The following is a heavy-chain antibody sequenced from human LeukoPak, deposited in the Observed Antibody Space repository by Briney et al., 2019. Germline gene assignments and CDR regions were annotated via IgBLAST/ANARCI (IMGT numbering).Heavy chain of an antibody. CDR3: ARLWLRRGIDY. V-gene: IGHV4-39*01. CDR1: GGSTSSDSYF. J-gene: IGHJ4*02. Sequence: SETLSLTCTVSGGSTSSDSYFWGWIRQPPGKGLEWIGSGYYDGSSHYNPSLRSRVTISVDTSKNQFSLRVYSVTAADTAIYYCARLWLRRGIDYWGQGSLVTVSS. D-gene: IGHD5-12*01. CDR2: GYYDGSS.